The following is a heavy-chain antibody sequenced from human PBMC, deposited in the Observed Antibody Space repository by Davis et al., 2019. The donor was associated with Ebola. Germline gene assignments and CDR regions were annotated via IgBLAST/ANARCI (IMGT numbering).Heavy chain of an antibody. J-gene: IGHJ3*02. CDR3: AKGGSYTLAAFDI. V-gene: IGHV3-23*01. CDR2: ISGSGGST. D-gene: IGHD1-26*01. Sequence: GGSLRLSCTDSVITFSSYAMSWVRQAPGKGLEWVSAISGSGGSTYYADSVKGRFTISRDNSKNTLYLQLNSLRAEDTAVYYCAKGGSYTLAAFDIWGQGTMVTASS. CDR1: VITFSSYA.